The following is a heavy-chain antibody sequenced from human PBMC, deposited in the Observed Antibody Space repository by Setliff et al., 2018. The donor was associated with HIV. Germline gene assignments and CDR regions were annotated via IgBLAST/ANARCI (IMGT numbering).Heavy chain of an antibody. CDR2: INHSGST. CDR1: GGSFSGYY. Sequence: SSETLSLTCAVYGGSFSGYYWSWIRQPPGKGLEWIGEINHSGSTNCNPSLKSRVTISVDTSKNQFSLKLSSVTAADTAVYYCARGGSDPYYSGSSGPYPPGYWGQGTLVTVS. D-gene: IGHD3-22*01. V-gene: IGHV4-34*01. J-gene: IGHJ4*02. CDR3: ARGGSDPYYSGSSGPYPPGY.